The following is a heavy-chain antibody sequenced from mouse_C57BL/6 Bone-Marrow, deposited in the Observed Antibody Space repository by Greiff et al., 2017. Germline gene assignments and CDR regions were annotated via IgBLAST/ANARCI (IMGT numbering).Heavy chain of an antibody. CDR2: INPGSGGT. CDR1: GYAFTNYL. J-gene: IGHJ4*01. Sequence: VQLQQSGAELVRPGTSVKVSCKASGYAFTNYLIEWVKQRPGQGLEWIGVINPGSGGTNYNEKFKGKATLTADKSYSTAYMQLSSLTSEDSAVYIWARGDYDAMDYWGQGTSVTVSS. CDR3: ARGDYDAMDY. V-gene: IGHV1-54*01. D-gene: IGHD1-1*02.